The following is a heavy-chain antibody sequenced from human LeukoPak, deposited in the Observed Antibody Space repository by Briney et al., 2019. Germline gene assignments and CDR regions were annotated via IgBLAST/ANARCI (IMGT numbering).Heavy chain of an antibody. CDR1: GYTFTSYY. Sequence: ASVKVSCKASGYTFTSYYMHWVRHAPGQGLEWMGIIDPSGGSTSYAQKFQGRVTMTRDTSTSTVYMELSSLRSEDTAVYYCARDACSGGSCYSGNRFDPWGQGTLVTVSS. CDR3: ARDACSGGSCYSGNRFDP. CDR2: IDPSGGST. J-gene: IGHJ5*02. D-gene: IGHD2-15*01. V-gene: IGHV1-46*01.